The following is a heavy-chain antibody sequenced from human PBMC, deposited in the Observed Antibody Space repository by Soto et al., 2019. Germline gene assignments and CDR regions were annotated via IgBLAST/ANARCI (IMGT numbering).Heavy chain of an antibody. CDR2: IRSKAYGGTT. CDR1: GFTFGDYA. Sequence: PGGSLRLSCTASGFTFGDYAMSWFRQAPGKGLEWVGFIRSKAYGGTTEYAASVKGRFTISRDDSKSIAYLQMNSLKTEDTAVYYCTRDVMAPDYYDSSGYYQSHAFDIWGQGTMVTVSS. CDR3: TRDVMAPDYYDSSGYYQSHAFDI. V-gene: IGHV3-49*03. D-gene: IGHD3-22*01. J-gene: IGHJ3*02.